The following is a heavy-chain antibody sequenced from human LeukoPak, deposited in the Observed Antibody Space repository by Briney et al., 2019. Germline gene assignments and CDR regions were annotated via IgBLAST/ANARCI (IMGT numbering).Heavy chain of an antibody. Sequence: GGSLRLSCAASGFTFSSYPMSWVRQAPGRGLEWVSAISGSGGDTYYADSVKGRFTISRDNSKNTLYLQMNSLRAEDTALYYCATSSGWYPKYFDYWGQXTLVTV. V-gene: IGHV3-23*01. CDR3: ATSSGWYPKYFDY. CDR1: GFTFSSYP. J-gene: IGHJ4*02. D-gene: IGHD6-19*01. CDR2: ISGSGGDT.